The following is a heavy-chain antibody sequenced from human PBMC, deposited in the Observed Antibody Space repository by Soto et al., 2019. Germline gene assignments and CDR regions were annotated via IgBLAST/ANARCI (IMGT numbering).Heavy chain of an antibody. D-gene: IGHD6-13*01. Sequence: PGESLKISCDGSGYSFTSYWISLVGQMPGKGLEWMGRIDPSDSYTNYSPSFQGHVTISADKSISTAYLQWSSLKASDTAMYYCARRAAARPYYYYGMDVWGQGTTVTVS. V-gene: IGHV5-10-1*01. CDR3: ARRAAARPYYYYGMDV. CDR1: GYSFTSYW. CDR2: IDPSDSYT. J-gene: IGHJ6*02.